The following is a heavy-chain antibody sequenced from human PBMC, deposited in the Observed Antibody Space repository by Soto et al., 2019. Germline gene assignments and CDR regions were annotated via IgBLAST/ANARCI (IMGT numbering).Heavy chain of an antibody. Sequence: SETLSLTCAVYGGSFSGYYWSWIRQPPGKGLEWIGEINHSGSTNYNPSLKSRVTISVDTSKNQFSLKLSSVTAADTAVYYCASHFGPYCTNGVCARPGGFDYWGQGTLVTISS. D-gene: IGHD2-8*01. V-gene: IGHV4-34*01. CDR3: ASHFGPYCTNGVCARPGGFDY. J-gene: IGHJ4*02. CDR2: INHSGST. CDR1: GGSFSGYY.